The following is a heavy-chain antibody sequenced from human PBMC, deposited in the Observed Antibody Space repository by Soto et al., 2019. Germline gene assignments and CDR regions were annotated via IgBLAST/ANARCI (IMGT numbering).Heavy chain of an antibody. CDR2: IYHSGST. CDR3: ARVSSIAGLYYGMDV. CDR1: GGSISSGGYS. D-gene: IGHD6-6*01. V-gene: IGHV4-30-2*01. Sequence: SETLSLTCAVSGGSISSGGYSWSWIRQPPGKGLEWIGYIYHSGSTYYNPSLKSRVTISVDRSKNQFSLKLSSVTAADTAVYYCARVSSIAGLYYGMDVWGQGTTVTVSS. J-gene: IGHJ6*02.